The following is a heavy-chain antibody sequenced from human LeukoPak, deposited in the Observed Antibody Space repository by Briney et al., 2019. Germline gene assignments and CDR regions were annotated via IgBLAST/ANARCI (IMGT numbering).Heavy chain of an antibody. Sequence: GGSLRLSCAASGFTFSSYAMSWVRQAPGKGPEWVSAISGSGGSTYYADSVKGRFTISRDNSKNTLYLQMNSLRAEDTAVYYCAKSFSGSYLGDYWGQGTLVTVSS. J-gene: IGHJ4*02. CDR3: AKSFSGSYLGDY. D-gene: IGHD1-26*01. CDR1: GFTFSSYA. CDR2: ISGSGGST. V-gene: IGHV3-23*01.